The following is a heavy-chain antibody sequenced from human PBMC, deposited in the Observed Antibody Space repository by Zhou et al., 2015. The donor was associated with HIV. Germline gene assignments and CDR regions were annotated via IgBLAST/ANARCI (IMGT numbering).Heavy chain of an antibody. CDR2: IIPIFGTA. CDR1: GGTFSSYA. CDR3: ARYYDFWSGYKYYYYMDV. V-gene: IGHV1-69*01. D-gene: IGHD3-3*01. Sequence: QVQLVQSGAEVKKPGSSVKVSCKASGGTFSSYAISWVRQAPGQGLEWMGGIIPIFGTANYAQKFQGRVTITADESTSTAYMELSSLRSEDTAVYYCARYYDFWSGYKYYYYMDVWGKGTTVTVSS. J-gene: IGHJ6*03.